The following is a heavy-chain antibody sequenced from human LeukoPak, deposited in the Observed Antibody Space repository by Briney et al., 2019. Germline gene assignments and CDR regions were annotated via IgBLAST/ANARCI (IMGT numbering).Heavy chain of an antibody. CDR1: GYTFTGYY. CDR3: ARGKLLYSSSFY. CDR2: INPNTGGT. Sequence: ASVEVSCKASGYTFTGYYMHWVRQAPGQGLEWMGWINPNTGGTNYAQKFQGRVTMTRDTSISTAYMELSSLRSEDTAVYYCARGKLLYSSSFYWGQGTLVTVSS. D-gene: IGHD6-13*01. J-gene: IGHJ4*02. V-gene: IGHV1-2*02.